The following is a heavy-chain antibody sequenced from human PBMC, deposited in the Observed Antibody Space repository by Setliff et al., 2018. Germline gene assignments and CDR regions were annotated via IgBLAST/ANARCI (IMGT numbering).Heavy chain of an antibody. Sequence: SETLSLTCAVSGCSISNGFYWSWIRQPPGKGLEWIGYIYHNGNTNFNPSLKTRVTMSVDPSKNQFALNLRSVTAADTAVYYCVRDRTAYSYGLDVWAQGTTVTVSS. CDR3: VRDRTAYSYGLDV. D-gene: IGHD5-18*01. CDR1: GCSISNGFY. J-gene: IGHJ6*02. V-gene: IGHV4-59*01. CDR2: IYHNGNT.